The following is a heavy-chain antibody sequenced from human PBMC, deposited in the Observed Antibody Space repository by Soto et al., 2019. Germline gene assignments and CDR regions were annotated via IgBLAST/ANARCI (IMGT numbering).Heavy chain of an antibody. V-gene: IGHV4-59*08. J-gene: IGHJ4*02. CDR2: IYYSGST. D-gene: IGHD6-13*01. Sequence: SETLSLTCTVSGGSISSYYWSWIRQPPGKGLEWIGYIYYSGSTNYNPSLKSRVTISVDTSKNQFSLKLSSVTAADTAVYYCAGGRQSIAAAGILYFDYWGQGTLVTVSS. CDR1: GGSISSYY. CDR3: AGGRQSIAAAGILYFDY.